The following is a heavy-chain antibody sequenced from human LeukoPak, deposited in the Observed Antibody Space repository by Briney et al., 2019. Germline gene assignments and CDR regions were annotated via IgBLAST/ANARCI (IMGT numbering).Heavy chain of an antibody. CDR1: GFTFSDYY. J-gene: IGHJ4*02. D-gene: IGHD6-13*01. V-gene: IGHV3-11*01. CDR3: ARDLGEWYSSSWPSDY. CDR2: ISSSGSTI. Sequence: GGSLRLSCAASGFTFSDYYMSWIRQAPGKGLEWVSYISSSGSTIYYADSVKGRFTISRDNAKNSLYLQMNSLRAEDTAVYYCARDLGEWYSSSWPSDYWGQGTLVTVSS.